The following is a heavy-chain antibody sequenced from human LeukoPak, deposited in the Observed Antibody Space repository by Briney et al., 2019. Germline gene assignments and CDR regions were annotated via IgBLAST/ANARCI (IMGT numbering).Heavy chain of an antibody. Sequence: SETLSLTCTASGGSISSSSYYWGWIRQPPGKGLEWIGSIYYSGSTYYNPSLKSRVSISLDTSKNQQFSLRLNSVTTADTAVYYCARGPLYYYGSGSYEGFDYWGQGTLVTVSS. V-gene: IGHV4-39*07. J-gene: IGHJ4*02. CDR2: IYYSGST. D-gene: IGHD3-10*01. CDR3: ARGPLYYYGSGSYEGFDY. CDR1: GGSISSSSYY.